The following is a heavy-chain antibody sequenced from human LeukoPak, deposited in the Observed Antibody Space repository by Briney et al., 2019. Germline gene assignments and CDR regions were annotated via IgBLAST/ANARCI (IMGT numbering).Heavy chain of an antibody. CDR3: AKGVASGRSVNL. CDR1: TFTFHIFP. Sequence: GGSLTLTCSAYTFTFHIFPVMRHGQAPGKGLDWVSTISGSGAFIYYAGSVKGRFTSSRDNSKNTLYMQMNSLRGVDSAVSYCAKGVASGRSVNLWGQGTLVTVSS. D-gene: IGHD6-19*01. J-gene: IGHJ4*02. CDR2: ISGSGAFI. V-gene: IGHV3-23*01.